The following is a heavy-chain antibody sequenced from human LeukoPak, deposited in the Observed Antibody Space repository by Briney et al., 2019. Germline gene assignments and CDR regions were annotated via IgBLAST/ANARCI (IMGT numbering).Heavy chain of an antibody. CDR3: ARDLDSSGYLEGY. Sequence: PSETLSLTCTVSGGSITIYYWSWIRQPAGKGLEWIGRTYTSGSTNYNPSLKSRVTMSVDTSKNQFSLKLSSVTAADTAVYYCARDLDSSGYLEGYWGQGTLVTVSS. CDR1: GGSITIYY. V-gene: IGHV4-4*07. D-gene: IGHD3-22*01. J-gene: IGHJ4*02. CDR2: TYTSGST.